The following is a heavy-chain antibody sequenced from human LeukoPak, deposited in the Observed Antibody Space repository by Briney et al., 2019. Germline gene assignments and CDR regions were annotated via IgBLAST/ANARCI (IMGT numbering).Heavy chain of an antibody. J-gene: IGHJ4*02. D-gene: IGHD3-10*01. Sequence: ASVKVSCKASGYTFTSYGISWVRQAPGQGLEWMGWISAYNGNTNYAQKLQGRVTMTTDTSKSTAYMELRSLRSDDTAVYYCARDGVPVSRVRGVIPYYFDYWGQGTLVTVSS. CDR2: ISAYNGNT. CDR3: ARDGVPVSRVRGVIPYYFDY. CDR1: GYTFTSYG. V-gene: IGHV1-18*01.